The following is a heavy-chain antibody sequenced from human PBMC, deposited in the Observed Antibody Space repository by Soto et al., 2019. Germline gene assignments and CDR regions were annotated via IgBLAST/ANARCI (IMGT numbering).Heavy chain of an antibody. J-gene: IGHJ5*02. CDR3: ARVKRSTSRLDP. CDR1: GDSVSSGAYY. V-gene: IGHV4-61*08. Sequence: SETLSLTCSVSGDSVSSGAYYWSWIRQPPGKGLEWIGYVYYSGSTSYNPSLETGVTISVDTSKNQFSLKLTSVTPADTAIYYCARVKRSTSRLDPWGQGTLLTV. D-gene: IGHD1-26*01. CDR2: VYYSGST.